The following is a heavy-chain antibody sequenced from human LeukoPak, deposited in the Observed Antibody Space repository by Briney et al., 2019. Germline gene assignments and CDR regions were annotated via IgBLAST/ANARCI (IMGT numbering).Heavy chain of an antibody. J-gene: IGHJ5*02. D-gene: IGHD3-10*01. CDR3: AKRYSDGGFDP. Sequence: GGSLRLSCVASGLTFSNSAMTWVRQGPGKGLEWVSSISGETNNTYYSDSVKGRFTVSRDNSKNTVFLQMNDLTIEDTAIYYCAKRYSDGGFDPWGQGTLVTDSS. CDR2: ISGETNNT. CDR1: GLTFSNSA. V-gene: IGHV3-23*01.